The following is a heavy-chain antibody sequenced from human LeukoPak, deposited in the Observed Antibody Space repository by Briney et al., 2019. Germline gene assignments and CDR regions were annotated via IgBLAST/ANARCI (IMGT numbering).Heavy chain of an antibody. Sequence: GGSLRLSCAASGFTFSSYAMSWVRQAPGKGLEWVSAISGSGGSTYYADSVKSRFTISRDNPKNTLYLQMNSLRAEDTAVYYCAKDRLLWFGETFDYWGQGTLVTVSS. V-gene: IGHV3-23*01. CDR1: GFTFSSYA. J-gene: IGHJ4*02. CDR3: AKDRLLWFGETFDY. D-gene: IGHD3-10*01. CDR2: ISGSGGST.